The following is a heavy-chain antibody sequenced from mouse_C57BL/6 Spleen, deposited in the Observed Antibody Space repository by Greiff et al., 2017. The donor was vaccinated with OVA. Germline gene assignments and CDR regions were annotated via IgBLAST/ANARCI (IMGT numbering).Heavy chain of an antibody. D-gene: IGHD2-4*01. CDR1: GYSITSGYY. CDR2: ISYDGSN. CDR3: ASPIYYDYDGGFAY. V-gene: IGHV3-6*01. J-gene: IGHJ3*01. Sequence: LVESGPGLVKPSQSLSLTCSVTGYSITSGYYWNWIRQFPGNKLEWMGYISYDGSNNYNPSLKNRISITRDTSKNQFFLKLNSVTTEDTATYYCASPIYYDYDGGFAYWGQGTLVTVSA.